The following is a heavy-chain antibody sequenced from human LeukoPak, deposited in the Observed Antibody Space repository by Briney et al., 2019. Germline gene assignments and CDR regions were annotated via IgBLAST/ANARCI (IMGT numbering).Heavy chain of an antibody. CDR3: ARVQFYYGSGAFDY. Sequence: GGSLRLSCAASGFAVSSNYMSWVRQAPGKGLEWVSVIYSGGSTYYADSVKGRFTISRDNSKNTLYLQMNSLRAEDTAVYYCARVQFYYGSGAFDYWGQGTLVTVSS. V-gene: IGHV3-66*02. D-gene: IGHD3-10*01. CDR1: GFAVSSNY. J-gene: IGHJ4*02. CDR2: IYSGGST.